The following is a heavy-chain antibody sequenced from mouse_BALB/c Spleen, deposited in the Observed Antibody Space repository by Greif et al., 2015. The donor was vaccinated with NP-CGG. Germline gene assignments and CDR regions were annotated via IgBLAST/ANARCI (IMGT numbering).Heavy chain of an antibody. D-gene: IGHD1-1*01. CDR3: AITTVVGGYFDV. CDR1: GYTFTSYW. J-gene: IGHJ1*01. CDR2: IYPGSGST. Sequence: LQQSGSELVRPGASVKLSCKASGYTFTSYWMHWVKQRHGQGLEWIGNIYPGSGSTNYDEKFKSKGTLTVDTSSSTAYMHLSSLTSEDSAVYYCAITTVVGGYFDVWGAGTTVTVSS. V-gene: IGHV1S22*01.